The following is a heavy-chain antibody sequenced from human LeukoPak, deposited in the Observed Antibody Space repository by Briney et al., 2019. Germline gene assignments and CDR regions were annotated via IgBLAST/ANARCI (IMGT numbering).Heavy chain of an antibody. CDR3: ATTFGQWLVPDY. D-gene: IGHD6-19*01. V-gene: IGHV4-39*01. J-gene: IGHJ4*02. CDR1: GGSISSSSYY. CDR2: IYYSGST. Sequence: PSETLSLTCTVSGGSISSSSYYWGWIRQPPGKGLEWIGSIYYSGSTYYNPSLKSRVIISVDTSKNQFSLKLSSATAADTAVYYCATTFGQWLVPDYWGQGTLVTVSS.